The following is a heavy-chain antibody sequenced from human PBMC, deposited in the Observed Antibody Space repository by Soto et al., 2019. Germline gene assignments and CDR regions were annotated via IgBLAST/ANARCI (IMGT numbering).Heavy chain of an antibody. J-gene: IGHJ6*02. D-gene: IGHD3-22*01. V-gene: IGHV3-30*09. CDR1: GFKYTDFA. CDR3: ARRAWDSYYAIDV. Sequence: VQLVESGGGEVQPGRSLRLSCAASGFKYTDFALHWVRQAPGKGLEWVAIISYDGSDKYYADSVKGRFVISIDNPKNTLYLEMNSLRPEDSAVYFCARRAWDSYYAIDVWGQGTTVTVFS. CDR2: ISYDGSDK.